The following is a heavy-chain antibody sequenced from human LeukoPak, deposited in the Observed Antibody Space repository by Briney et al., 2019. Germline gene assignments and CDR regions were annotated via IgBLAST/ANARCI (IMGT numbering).Heavy chain of an antibody. CDR3: ARGGSYLSAFDI. V-gene: IGHV3-53*01. D-gene: IGHD1-26*01. CDR2: IYSGGST. J-gene: IGHJ3*02. Sequence: PGGSLRLSCAASGFTFSDYSMNWVRQTPRKGLEWVSIIYSGGSTFYADSVKGRFTISRDNSKNTLYLQMNSLRAEDTAVYYCARGGSYLSAFDIWGQGTMVTVSS. CDR1: GFTFSDYS.